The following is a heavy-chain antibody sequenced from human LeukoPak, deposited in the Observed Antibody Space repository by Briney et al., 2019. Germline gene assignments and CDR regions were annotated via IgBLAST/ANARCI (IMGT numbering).Heavy chain of an antibody. CDR2: INPDSGAT. CDR1: GYTFSGYS. J-gene: IGHJ5*02. CDR3: ARDPPKVYDILTASFDP. D-gene: IGHD3-9*01. Sequence: ASVKVSCTASGYTFSGYSIHWVRQAPGQGLELMGWINPDSGATQYAQKFQGWVTLTRDTSISTAYMELNRLTSADTAVYYCARDPPKVYDILTASFDPWGQGTPVTVSS. V-gene: IGHV1-2*04.